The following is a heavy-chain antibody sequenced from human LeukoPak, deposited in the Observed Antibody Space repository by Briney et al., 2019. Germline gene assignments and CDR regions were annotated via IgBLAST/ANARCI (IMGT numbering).Heavy chain of an antibody. CDR3: ARAALCCSSTSCIFDY. D-gene: IGHD2-2*01. Sequence: QPGGSLRLSCAASGFLFSSHEMNWVRQAPGKGLEWVSYISSSGSAIYYADSVKGRFTISRDNAKNSLYLQMNSLRAEDTAVYYCARAALCCSSTSCIFDYWGQGTLVTVSS. V-gene: IGHV3-48*03. CDR2: ISSSGSAI. J-gene: IGHJ4*02. CDR1: GFLFSSHE.